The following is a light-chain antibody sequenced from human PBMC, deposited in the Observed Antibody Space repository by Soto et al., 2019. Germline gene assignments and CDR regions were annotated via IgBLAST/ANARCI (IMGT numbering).Light chain of an antibody. CDR1: QSVSSY. CDR3: QQYNPWPPMYT. CDR2: RAS. J-gene: IGKJ2*01. Sequence: EIVMTQSPATLSVSPGGRATLSCRASQSVSSYLAWYQQRPGQPPRLLIYRASTRSTGIPARLSGSGSGTEFSLSISSVQSEDFAVYYCQQYNPWPPMYTFGQGTKLEI. V-gene: IGKV3-15*01.